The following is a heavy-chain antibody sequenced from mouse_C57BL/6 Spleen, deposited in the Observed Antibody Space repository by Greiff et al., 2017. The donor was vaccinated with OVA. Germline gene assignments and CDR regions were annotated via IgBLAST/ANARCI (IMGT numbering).Heavy chain of an antibody. CDR2: IWTGGGT. D-gene: IGHD2-4*01. CDR1: GFSLTSYA. Sequence: VKLVESGPGLVAPSQSLSISCTVSGFSLTSYAISWVRQPPGKGLEWLGVIWTGGGTNYNSALKSRLSISKDNSKSQVFLKMNSLQTDDTARYYCVYYDDDGDFAYWGQGTLVTVSA. J-gene: IGHJ3*01. CDR3: VYYDDDGDFAY. V-gene: IGHV2-9-1*01.